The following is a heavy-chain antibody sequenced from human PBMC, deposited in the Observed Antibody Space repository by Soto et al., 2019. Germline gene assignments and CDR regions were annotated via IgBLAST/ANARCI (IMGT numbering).Heavy chain of an antibody. D-gene: IGHD3-3*01. CDR3: ARVVQSNDFWSGPFHYYMDV. V-gene: IGHV3-48*01. CDR2: ISSRSFNM. Sequence: GGSLRLSCAASGFRFSDYSMNWVRQAPGRGLEWVSYISSRSFNMQYADSVVGRFAISRDNAKNSLYLQMNSLRVEDTAVYYCARVVQSNDFWSGPFHYYMDVWGKGTTVTVSS. CDR1: GFRFSDYS. J-gene: IGHJ6*03.